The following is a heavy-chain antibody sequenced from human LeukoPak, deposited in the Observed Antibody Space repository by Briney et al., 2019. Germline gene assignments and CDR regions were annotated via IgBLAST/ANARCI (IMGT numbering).Heavy chain of an antibody. CDR2: INPSGGST. CDR3: ARRLYYYDSSVEKEGPLDY. J-gene: IGHJ4*02. D-gene: IGHD3-22*01. Sequence: ASVKVSCKASGYTFTGYYMHWVRQAPGQGLEWMGIINPSGGSTSYAQKFQGRVTMTRDMSTSTVYMELSSLRSEDTAVYCCARRLYYYDSSVEKEGPLDYWGQGTLVTVSS. V-gene: IGHV1-46*01. CDR1: GYTFTGYY.